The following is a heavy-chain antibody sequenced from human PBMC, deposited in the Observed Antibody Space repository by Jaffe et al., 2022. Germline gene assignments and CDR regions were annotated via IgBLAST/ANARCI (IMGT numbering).Heavy chain of an antibody. CDR3: ARGGSGGSPDWFDP. V-gene: IGHV4-39*01. D-gene: IGHD2-15*01. CDR1: GGSISSSSYY. J-gene: IGHJ5*02. Sequence: QLQLQESGPGLVKPSETLSLTCTVSGGSISSSSYYWGWIRQPPGKGLEWIGSIYYSGSTYYNPSLKSRVTISVDTSKNQFSLKLSSVTAADTAVYYCARGGSGGSPDWFDPWGQGTLVTVSS. CDR2: IYYSGST.